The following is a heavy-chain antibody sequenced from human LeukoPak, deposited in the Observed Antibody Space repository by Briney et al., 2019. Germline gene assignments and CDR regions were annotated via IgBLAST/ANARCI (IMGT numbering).Heavy chain of an antibody. D-gene: IGHD3-22*01. CDR3: TTNIGPDGSGYYSNWYFDL. V-gene: IGHV3-15*01. Sequence: GGSLRLSCAASGFTFSNAWMSWVRQAPGKGLEWVGRIKSKTDGGTTDYAAPVKGRFTISRDDSKNTLYLQMNSLKTEDTAVYYCTTNIGPDGSGYYSNWYFDLWGRGTLVTVSS. CDR1: GFTFSNAW. J-gene: IGHJ2*01. CDR2: IKSKTDGGTT.